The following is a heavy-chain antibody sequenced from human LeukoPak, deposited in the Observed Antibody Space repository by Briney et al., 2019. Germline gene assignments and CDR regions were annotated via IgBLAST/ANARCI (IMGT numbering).Heavy chain of an antibody. CDR3: VRESRRYQLPGLNDYYYMDV. Sequence: GGSLRLSCAASGFTFSSYGMSWVRQAPGKGLEWVSTISGSGGSTYYADSVKGRLTISRDNSKNTLYLQMNSLRAEDTAVYYCVRESRRYQLPGLNDYYYMDVWGKGTTVTVSS. J-gene: IGHJ6*03. CDR1: GFTFSSYG. V-gene: IGHV3-23*01. D-gene: IGHD2-2*01. CDR2: ISGSGGST.